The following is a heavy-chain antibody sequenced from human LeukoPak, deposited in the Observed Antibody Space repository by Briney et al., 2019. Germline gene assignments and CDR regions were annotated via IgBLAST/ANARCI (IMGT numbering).Heavy chain of an antibody. CDR1: GFTFSSYA. D-gene: IGHD6-19*01. CDR3: AKAAVAGDY. CDR2: IIGSGGST. J-gene: IGHJ4*02. V-gene: IGHV3-23*01. Sequence: PGGSLRLSCAASGFTFSSYAMSWVRQAPGKGLEWVAAIIGSGGSTYYADSVKGRFTISRDNSKNTLYLQMNSLRAEDTSIYYCAKAAVAGDYGGQGTLVTVSS.